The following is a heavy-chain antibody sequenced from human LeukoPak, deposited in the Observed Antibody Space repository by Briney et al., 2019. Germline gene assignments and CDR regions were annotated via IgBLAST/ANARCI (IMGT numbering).Heavy chain of an antibody. V-gene: IGHV3-23*01. CDR2: VGRGGGDT. CDR3: VKHSGGVYGNSDY. Sequence: GGSLRLSCVASGFTFSNNAASWFRQAPGKGLEWVSAVGRGGGDTYYADSVRGRFTISKVSSKNTLQMNSLSADDTAMYYCVKHSGGVYGNSDYWGQGILVTVSS. CDR1: GFTFSNNA. J-gene: IGHJ4*02. D-gene: IGHD1-1*01.